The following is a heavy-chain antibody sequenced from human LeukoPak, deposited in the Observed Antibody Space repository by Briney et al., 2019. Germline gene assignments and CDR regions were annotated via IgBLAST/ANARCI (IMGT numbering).Heavy chain of an antibody. D-gene: IGHD3/OR15-3a*01. CDR2: IHHSGST. Sequence: PSETLSLTCTVSGGSMSSYYWSWVRQPPGKGLEWIGNIHHSGSTNYHSSLMSRVTMSIDTPKNLFSLNLNSVTAADTAVYFCAGWVWTVSRVEYFENWGQGTLVTVSS. J-gene: IGHJ1*01. V-gene: IGHV4-59*01. CDR3: AGWVWTVSRVEYFEN. CDR1: GGSMSSYY.